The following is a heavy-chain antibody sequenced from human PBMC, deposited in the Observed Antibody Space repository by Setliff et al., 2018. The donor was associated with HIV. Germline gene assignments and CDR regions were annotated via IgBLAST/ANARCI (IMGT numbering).Heavy chain of an antibody. Sequence: PGESLKISCQGLGNMFTNNWIAWVRQMPGKGLEWMGIIYPADSDTTYNPSFQGQVTIAADKSISTAYLQWSTLKASDTAMYYCARAVRETVFRFLEWPAYYDSLDQGTLVTVSS. V-gene: IGHV5-51*01. CDR2: IYPADSDT. CDR1: GNMFTNNW. CDR3: ARAVRETVFRFLEWPAYYDS. D-gene: IGHD3-3*01. J-gene: IGHJ4*02.